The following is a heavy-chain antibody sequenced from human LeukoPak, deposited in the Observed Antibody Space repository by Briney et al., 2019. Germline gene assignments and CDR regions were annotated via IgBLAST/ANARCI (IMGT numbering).Heavy chain of an antibody. CDR1: GFSFSSSS. CDR3: ARDFRSGSYSGDYYFDY. CDR2: ISSGSTYI. V-gene: IGHV3-21*01. D-gene: IGHD1-26*01. J-gene: IGHJ4*02. Sequence: PGGSLRLSCAASGFSFSSSSMNWVRQAPGKGLEWVSSISSGSTYIYYADSVKGRFTISRDNGETSLYLQMSSLRTEDTAVYYCARDFRSGSYSGDYYFDYWGQGTLVTVSS.